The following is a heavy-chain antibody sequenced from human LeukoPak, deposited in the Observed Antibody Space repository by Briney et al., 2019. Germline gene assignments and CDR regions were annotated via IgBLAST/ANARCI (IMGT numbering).Heavy chain of an antibody. CDR2: INHSGST. J-gene: IGHJ4*02. CDR3: ARGYNPYYFDY. V-gene: IGHV4-59*01. D-gene: IGHD1-1*01. CDR1: GGSISSYY. Sequence: SETLSLTCTVSGGSISSYYWSWIRQPPGKGLEWIGYINHSGSTNYNPSLKSRVTISVDTSKNQFSLKLSSVTAADTAVFYCARGYNPYYFDYWGQGTLVSVSS.